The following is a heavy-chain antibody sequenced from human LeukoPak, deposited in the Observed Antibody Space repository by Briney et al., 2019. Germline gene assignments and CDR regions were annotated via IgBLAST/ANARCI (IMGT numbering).Heavy chain of an antibody. Sequence: GTSVKVSCKASGFTFTSSAVLWVRQARGQRLEWIGWIVVGSGNTNYAQKFQERVTITRDMSTSTAYMELSSLRSEDTAVYYCAAPYCSSTSCYRDAFDIWGQGTMVTVSS. V-gene: IGHV1-58*01. J-gene: IGHJ3*02. CDR1: GFTFTSSA. CDR2: IVVGSGNT. D-gene: IGHD2-2*01. CDR3: AAPYCSSTSCYRDAFDI.